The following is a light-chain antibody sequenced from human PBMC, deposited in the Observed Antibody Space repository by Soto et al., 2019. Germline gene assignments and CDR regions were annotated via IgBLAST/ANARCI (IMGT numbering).Light chain of an antibody. V-gene: IGKV3-15*01. CDR3: QQYNNWPPIT. CDR1: QNVTSN. Sequence: EIVMTQSPATLSGSAGERVTLSWGASQNVTSNLAWYQQKPGQAPRLLIYRASTRATDIADRFSGSGSGTEFTLTIGGLQSEDFAVYYCQQYNNWPPITFGQGTRLEIK. J-gene: IGKJ5*01. CDR2: RAS.